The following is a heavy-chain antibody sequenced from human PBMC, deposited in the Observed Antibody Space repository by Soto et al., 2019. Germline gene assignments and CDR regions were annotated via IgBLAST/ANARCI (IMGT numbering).Heavy chain of an antibody. V-gene: IGHV3-30-3*02. Sequence: PRGSLRLSCVASGCIFSSYAMHWVRQAPGKGLEWVAVISYDGSNKYYADSVKGRFTISRDNSKNTLYLQMSSLRAEDTAVYYCAKEDYSSSLYYFDHWGQGTLVTVSS. CDR3: AKEDYSSSLYYFDH. CDR2: ISYDGSNK. D-gene: IGHD6-13*01. CDR1: GCIFSSYA. J-gene: IGHJ4*02.